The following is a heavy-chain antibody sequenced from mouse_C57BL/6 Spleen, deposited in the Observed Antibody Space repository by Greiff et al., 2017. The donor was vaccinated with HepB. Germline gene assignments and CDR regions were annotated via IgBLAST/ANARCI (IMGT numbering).Heavy chain of an antibody. D-gene: IGHD1-1*01. V-gene: IGHV1-26*01. CDR3: ARSYYGSSYGAY. J-gene: IGHJ3*01. CDR2: INPNNGGT. Sequence: EVQLQQSGPELVKPGASVKISCKASGYTFTDYYMNWVKQSHGKSLEWIGDINPNNGGTSYNQKFKGKATLTVDKSSSTAYMELRSLTSEDSAVYYWARSYYGSSYGAYWGQGTLVTVSA. CDR1: GYTFTDYY.